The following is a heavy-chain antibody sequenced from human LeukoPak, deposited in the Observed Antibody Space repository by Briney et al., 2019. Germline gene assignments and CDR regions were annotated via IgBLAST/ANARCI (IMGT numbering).Heavy chain of an antibody. CDR2: INPNSGAR. CDR3: ARWPAVVDVDV. V-gene: IGHV1-2*02. J-gene: IGHJ6*04. D-gene: IGHD2-2*01. CDR1: GYTFTEYY. Sequence: GASVKVSCKASGYTFTEYYIHWVRQAPGLGLEWLGWINPNSGAREHAQKFQGRLTLTRDASSSTAYIDLTSLRIDDTAVYYCARWPAVVDVDVWGKGTTVIVSS.